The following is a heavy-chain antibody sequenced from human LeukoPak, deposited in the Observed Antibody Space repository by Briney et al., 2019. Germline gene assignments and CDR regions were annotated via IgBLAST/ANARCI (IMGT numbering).Heavy chain of an antibody. J-gene: IGHJ3*02. V-gene: IGHV4-34*01. CDR1: GGSFSGYY. D-gene: IGHD3-22*01. CDR3: ARGDDSSGYSTFDI. Sequence: SETLSLTCAVYGGSFSGYYWSWIRQPPGKGLEWIGEINHSGSTNYNPSLKSRVTISVDTSKNQFSLKLSSVTAADTAVYYCARGDDSSGYSTFDIWGQGTMVTVSS. CDR2: INHSGST.